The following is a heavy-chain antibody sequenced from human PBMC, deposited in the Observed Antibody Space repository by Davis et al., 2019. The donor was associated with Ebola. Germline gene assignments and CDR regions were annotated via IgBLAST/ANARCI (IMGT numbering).Heavy chain of an antibody. CDR1: GGSISSYY. CDR2: IYYSGST. V-gene: IGHV4-59*12. Sequence: MPSETLSLTCTVSGGSISSYYWSWIRQPPGKGLEWIGYIYYSGSTNYNPSLKSRVTISVDTSKNQFSLKLSSVTAADTAVYYCARWGMDVWGQGTTVTVSS. CDR3: ARWGMDV. J-gene: IGHJ6*02.